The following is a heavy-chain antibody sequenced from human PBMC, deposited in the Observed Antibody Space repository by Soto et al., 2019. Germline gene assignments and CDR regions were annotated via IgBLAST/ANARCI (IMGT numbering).Heavy chain of an antibody. CDR1: GGSISSGDYY. CDR3: AKAQLVGYYFDY. D-gene: IGHD2-2*01. J-gene: IGHJ4*02. CDR2: IYYSGNT. V-gene: IGHV4-30-4*01. Sequence: SETLSLTCTVSGGSISSGDYYWSWIRQPPGKGLEWIGYIYYSGNTYYNPSLKSRVTISLDTSKNQFSLNLTSVTAADTAVYYCAKAQLVGYYFDYWGQGTLVTVSS.